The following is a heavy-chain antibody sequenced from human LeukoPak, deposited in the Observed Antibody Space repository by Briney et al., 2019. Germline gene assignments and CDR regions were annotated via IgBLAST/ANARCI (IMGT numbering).Heavy chain of an antibody. D-gene: IGHD3-9*01. CDR3: AKVSGRDILTGSPLDY. Sequence: PGGSLRLSCAASGFTFSSYGMSWVRQAPGKGLEWVSAISGSGGSTYYADSVKGRFTISRDNSKNTLYLQMNSLRAEDTAVYYCAKVSGRDILTGSPLDYWGQGTLVTVSS. V-gene: IGHV3-23*01. J-gene: IGHJ4*02. CDR2: ISGSGGST. CDR1: GFTFSSYG.